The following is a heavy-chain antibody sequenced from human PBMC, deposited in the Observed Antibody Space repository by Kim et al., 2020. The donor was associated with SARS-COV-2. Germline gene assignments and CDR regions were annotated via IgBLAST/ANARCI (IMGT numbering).Heavy chain of an antibody. CDR3: ARGNSSSSTVDY. D-gene: IGHD6-6*01. CDR2: IYYSGST. V-gene: IGHV4-39*01. Sequence: SETLSLTCTVSGGSISSSSYYWGWIRQPPGKGLEWIGSIYYSGSTYYNPSLKSRVTISVDTSKNQFSLKLSSVTAADTAVYYCARGNSSSSTVDYWGQGT. J-gene: IGHJ4*02. CDR1: GGSISSSSYY.